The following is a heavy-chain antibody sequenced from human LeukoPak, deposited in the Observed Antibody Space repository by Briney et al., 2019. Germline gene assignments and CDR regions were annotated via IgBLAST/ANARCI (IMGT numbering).Heavy chain of an antibody. J-gene: IGHJ4*02. D-gene: IGHD3-22*01. V-gene: IGHV4-59*01. Sequence: SETLSLTCSVSGGSISSYYWSWIRQPPGKGLEWIGYIDYSGSTNYNPSLKSRVTISVDTSKNQFSLKLSSVTAADTAVYYCARTYYDSSGYYYPYYFDYWGQGTLVTVSS. CDR3: ARTYYDSSGYYYPYYFDY. CDR1: GGSISSYY. CDR2: IDYSGST.